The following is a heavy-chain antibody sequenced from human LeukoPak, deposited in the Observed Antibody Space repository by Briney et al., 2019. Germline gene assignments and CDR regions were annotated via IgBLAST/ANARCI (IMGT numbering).Heavy chain of an antibody. D-gene: IGHD3-9*01. CDR3: ARDELRYFDWLLGAFDY. CDR2: ISSSSSTI. J-gene: IGHJ4*02. CDR1: GFTFSSYR. V-gene: IGHV3-48*04. Sequence: GGSLRLSCAASGFTFSSYRMNWVRQAPGKGLEWVSYISSSSSTIYYADSVKGRFTISRDNAKNSLYLQMNSLRAEDTAVYYCARDELRYFDWLLGAFDYWGQGTLVTVSS.